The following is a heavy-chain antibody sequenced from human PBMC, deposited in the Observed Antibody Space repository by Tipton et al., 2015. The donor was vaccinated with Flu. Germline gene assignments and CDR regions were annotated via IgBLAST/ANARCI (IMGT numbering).Heavy chain of an antibody. J-gene: IGHJ3*02. CDR1: GSTFTNFW. CDR3: AREDYYDVTGQSPSQPFDI. Sequence: QSGAEVKKPGDSLKISCKVTGSTFTNFWIGWVRQMPGKGLEWMGIIYLSDSDVRYSPSFQGQVTISADKSTRTAFLHWSSLKASDTAIYYCAREDYYDVTGQSPSQPFDIWGQGTMVT. D-gene: IGHD3-22*01. V-gene: IGHV5-51*03. CDR2: IYLSDSDV.